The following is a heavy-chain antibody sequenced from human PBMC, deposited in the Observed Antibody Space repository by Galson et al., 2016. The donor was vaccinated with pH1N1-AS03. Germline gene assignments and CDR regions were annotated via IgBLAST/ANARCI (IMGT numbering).Heavy chain of an antibody. CDR3: TKEGYGDYFDY. CDR1: GFTFRYAW. D-gene: IGHD4-17*01. V-gene: IGHV3-15*01. CDR2: IKSKTDGGTT. J-gene: IGHJ4*02. Sequence: SLRLSCAASGFTFRYAWMSWVRQAPGKGLEWVGRIKSKTDGGTTDFAAPVEGRFTISRDGSKNMLYLQMNSLKTEDSAMYYCTKEGYGDYFDYWGQGTLVTVSS.